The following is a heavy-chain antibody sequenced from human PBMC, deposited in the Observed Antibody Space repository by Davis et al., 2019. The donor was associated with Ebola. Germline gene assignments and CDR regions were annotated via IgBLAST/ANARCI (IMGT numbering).Heavy chain of an antibody. CDR1: GYTFTSYY. CDR2: MNPNSGNT. V-gene: IGHV1-8*03. Sequence: ASVKVSCKASGYTFTSYYMHWVRQAPGQGLEWMGWMNPNSGNTGYAQKLQGRVTITADESTSTAYMELSSLRSEDTAVYYCAREVPAAIRVFDYWGQGTLVTVSS. J-gene: IGHJ4*02. D-gene: IGHD2-2*01. CDR3: AREVPAAIRVFDY.